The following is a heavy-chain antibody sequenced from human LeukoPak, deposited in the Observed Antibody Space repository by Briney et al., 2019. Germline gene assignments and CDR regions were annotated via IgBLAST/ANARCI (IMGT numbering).Heavy chain of an antibody. CDR2: INPSGGST. J-gene: IGHJ6*02. CDR1: GYTFTSYY. D-gene: IGHD3-10*01. Sequence: ASVKVSCKASGYTFTSYYMHWVRQAPGQGLEWMGIINPSGGSTSYAQKFQGRVTMTRDTSTSTVYMELSSLRSEDTAVYYCARKDSVSRGLYYYYYYGMDVWGQGTTVTVSS. CDR3: ARKDSVSRGLYYYYYYGMDV. V-gene: IGHV1-46*01.